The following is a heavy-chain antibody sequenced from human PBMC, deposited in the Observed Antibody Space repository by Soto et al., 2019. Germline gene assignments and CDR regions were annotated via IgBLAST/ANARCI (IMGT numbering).Heavy chain of an antibody. J-gene: IGHJ4*02. V-gene: IGHV1-45*02. Sequence: QMQLVQSGAEVTKTGSSVTVSCQALGNTFSYRYLHCVRQAPGQALEWMGWIAPFSGDVHYAQKFQERVTLTRDRSINTAYMRMSRLRSEDTAIYFCASGGAGSGPFTWELPDHWGQGTLVTVSS. CDR3: ASGGAGSGPFTWELPDH. CDR2: IAPFSGDV. D-gene: IGHD1-26*01. CDR1: GNTFSYRY.